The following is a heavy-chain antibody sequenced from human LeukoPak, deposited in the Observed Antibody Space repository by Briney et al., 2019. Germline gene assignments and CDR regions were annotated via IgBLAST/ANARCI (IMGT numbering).Heavy chain of an antibody. D-gene: IGHD3-22*01. CDR1: GFTFSSYA. CDR3: AKGPYDSSGYYLYDAFDI. J-gene: IGHJ3*02. V-gene: IGHV3-9*01. Sequence: GGSLRLSCAASGFTFSSYAMSWVRQAPGKGLEWVSGISWNSGSIGYADSVKGRFTISRDNAKNSLYLQMNSLRAEDTALYYCAKGPYDSSGYYLYDAFDIWGQGTMVTVSS. CDR2: ISWNSGSI.